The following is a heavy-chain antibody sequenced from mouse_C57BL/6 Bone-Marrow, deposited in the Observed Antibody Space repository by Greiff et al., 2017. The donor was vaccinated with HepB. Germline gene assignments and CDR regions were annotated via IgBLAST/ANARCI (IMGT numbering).Heavy chain of an antibody. D-gene: IGHD2-3*01. V-gene: IGHV1-64*01. CDR3: ARLGLLRYFDV. J-gene: IGHJ1*03. Sequence: QVQLQQPGAELVKPGASVKLSCKASGYTFTSYWMHWVKQRPGQGLEWIGMIHPNSGSTNYNEKFKGKATLTSDTSSSTAYMQLRSLTSEDSAIYFCARLGLLRYFDVWGTGTTVTVSS. CDR2: IHPNSGST. CDR1: GYTFTSYW.